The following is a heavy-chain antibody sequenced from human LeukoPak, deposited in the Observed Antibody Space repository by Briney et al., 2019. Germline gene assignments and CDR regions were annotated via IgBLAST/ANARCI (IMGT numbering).Heavy chain of an antibody. J-gene: IGHJ4*02. D-gene: IGHD6-19*01. CDR2: ISYDGSNK. CDR3: AKAARVAVVRRDYFDY. CDR1: GFTFSSYW. Sequence: GGSLRLSCAASGFTFSSYWMHWVRQAPGKGLEWVAVISYDGSNKYYADSVKGRFTISRDNSKNTLYLQMNSLRAEDTAVYYCAKAARVAVVRRDYFDYWGQGTLVTVSS. V-gene: IGHV3-30*18.